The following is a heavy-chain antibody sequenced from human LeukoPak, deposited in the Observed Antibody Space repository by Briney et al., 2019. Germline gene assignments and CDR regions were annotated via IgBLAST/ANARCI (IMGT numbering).Heavy chain of an antibody. CDR3: ARDIVATFYFDY. Sequence: ASVKVSCKASGGTFSSYAISWVRQAPGQGLEWMGRIIPILGIANYAQKFQGRVTITADKSTSTAYMELSSLRSEDTAVYYCARDIVATFYFDYWGQGTLVTVSS. V-gene: IGHV1-69*04. J-gene: IGHJ4*02. CDR1: GGTFSSYA. CDR2: IIPILGIA. D-gene: IGHD5-12*01.